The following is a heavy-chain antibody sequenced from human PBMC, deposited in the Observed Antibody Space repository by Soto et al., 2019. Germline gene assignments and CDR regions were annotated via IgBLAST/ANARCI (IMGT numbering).Heavy chain of an antibody. Sequence: QVQLVQSGTEVKKPGASVKISCKASGYTFTSHTIHWVRQAPGQRLEWMAWINVNNDNTKYSHKFQGRVTLTIDTSASTVYMNLSSLRSEDTAVYYCARSSFTDVDYWGQGTLVSVSS. D-gene: IGHD3-10*01. CDR1: GYTFTSHT. CDR2: INVNNDNT. J-gene: IGHJ4*02. V-gene: IGHV1-3*01. CDR3: ARSSFTDVDY.